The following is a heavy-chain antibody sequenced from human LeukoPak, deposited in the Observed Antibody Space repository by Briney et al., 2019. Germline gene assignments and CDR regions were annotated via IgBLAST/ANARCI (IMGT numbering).Heavy chain of an antibody. J-gene: IGHJ4*02. D-gene: IGHD3-22*01. CDR3: ARDRESGYYDY. CDR2: IYYSGST. V-gene: IGHV4-59*01. Sequence: LETLSLTCAVYGGSFSGYYWSWIRQPPGKGLEWIGYIYYSGSTNYNPSLKSRVTISVDTSKNQFSLKLSSVTAADTAVYYCARDRESGYYDYWGQGTLVTVSS. CDR1: GGSFSGYY.